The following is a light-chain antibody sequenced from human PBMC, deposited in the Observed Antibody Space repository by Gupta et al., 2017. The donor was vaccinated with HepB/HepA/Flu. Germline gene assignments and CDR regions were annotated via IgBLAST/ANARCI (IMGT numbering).Light chain of an antibody. CDR3: QHDGNTPPSI. CDR1: QSVRSNY. J-gene: IGKJ2*02. V-gene: IGKV3-20*01. Sequence: EIVLTQSPGTLSLSPGERATLSCRASQSVRSNYLAWYQHKRCQAPRLLIYGISTRATGIPDRFSGGGYGTDFTLTISSLELEDFAVYYCQHDGNTPPSIFGQGTKLEI. CDR2: GIS.